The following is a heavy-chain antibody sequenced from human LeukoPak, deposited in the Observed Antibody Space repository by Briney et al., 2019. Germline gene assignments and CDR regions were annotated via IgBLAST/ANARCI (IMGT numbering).Heavy chain of an antibody. J-gene: IGHJ3*02. CDR3: ARDCRENYYDSSDAFDI. CDR1: GGSISSSNW. Sequence: SETLSLTCAVSGGSISSSNWWSWVRQPPGKGLEWIGEIYHSGSTNYNPSLKSRVTISVDKSKNQFSLKLSSVTAADTAVYYCARDCRENYYDSSDAFDIWGQGTMVTVSS. CDR2: IYHSGST. D-gene: IGHD3-22*01. V-gene: IGHV4-4*02.